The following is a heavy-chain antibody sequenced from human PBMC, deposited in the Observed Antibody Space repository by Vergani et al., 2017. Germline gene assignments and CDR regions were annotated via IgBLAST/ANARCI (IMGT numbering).Heavy chain of an antibody. V-gene: IGHV3-23*01. J-gene: IGHJ4*01. CDR1: GFIFSTYA. Sequence: EEQLLESGGGLVHPGGSLRLSCAASGFIFSTYAMSWVRQAPGKGLEWVSGISASGAPTYYADSVKGRVTISRDNSKNTLYLQMNSLRVEDTAVYYCARAYGRYDWFDYWGQRTLVTVSS. CDR2: ISASGAPT. CDR3: ARAYGRYDWFDY. D-gene: IGHD1-20*01.